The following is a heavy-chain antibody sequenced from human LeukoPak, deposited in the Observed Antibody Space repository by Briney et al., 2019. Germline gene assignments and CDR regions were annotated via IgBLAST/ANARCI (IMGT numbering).Heavy chain of an antibody. CDR2: ISGSGGST. CDR3: AREPHYYDSSGTDY. V-gene: IGHV3-23*01. D-gene: IGHD3-22*01. Sequence: PGGSLRLSCAASGFTFSSYAMSWVRQAPGKGLEWVSIISGSGGSTYYADSVKGRFTISRDNSKNTLYLQMNSLRAEDTAVYYCAREPHYYDSSGTDYWGQGTLVTVSS. CDR1: GFTFSSYA. J-gene: IGHJ4*02.